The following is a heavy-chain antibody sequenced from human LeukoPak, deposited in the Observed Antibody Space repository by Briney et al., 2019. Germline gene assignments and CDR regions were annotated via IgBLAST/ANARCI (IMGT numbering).Heavy chain of an antibody. D-gene: IGHD2-15*01. V-gene: IGHV1-18*01. CDR2: ISAYNGNT. CDR3: ARDLNGYCSGGSCYSKAFDI. Sequence: ASVKVSCKASGYTFTSYDINWVRQATGQGLEWMGWISAYNGNTNYAQKLQGRVTMTTDTSTSTAYMELRSLRSDDTAVYYCARDLNGYCSGGSCYSKAFDIWGQGTMVTVSS. J-gene: IGHJ3*02. CDR1: GYTFTSYD.